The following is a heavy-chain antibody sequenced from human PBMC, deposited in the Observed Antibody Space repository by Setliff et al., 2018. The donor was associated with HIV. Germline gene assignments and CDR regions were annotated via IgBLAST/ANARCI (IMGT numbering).Heavy chain of an antibody. J-gene: IGHJ4*02. CDR2: INWSGSTT. CDR1: GFTFDDYG. D-gene: IGHD4-4*01. V-gene: IGHV3-20*04. CDR3: VRERMEYSVGYYFDS. Sequence: PGGSLRLSCVVSGFTFDDYGMSWVRQTPGAGLEWLSDINWSGSTTGYADSVKGRFTISRDNAKNTVYLQINSLRVEDTALYYCVRERMEYSVGYYFDSWGQGTLVTVSS.